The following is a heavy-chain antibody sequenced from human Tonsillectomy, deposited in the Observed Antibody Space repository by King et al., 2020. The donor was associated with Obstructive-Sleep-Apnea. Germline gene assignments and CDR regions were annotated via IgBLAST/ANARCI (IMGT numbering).Heavy chain of an antibody. Sequence: VQLVESGGGVVQPGRSLRLSCAPSGFTFWSYCMHWVRQAPGKGLEWGAFIRYEVSNKYYADSVKGRFTISRDNSKNTLYLQMNSLRAEYTAVYYCAKDDLGGSYFDYWGQGTLVTVSS. CDR3: AKDDLGGSYFDY. V-gene: IGHV3-30*02. CDR1: GFTFWSYC. CDR2: IRYEVSNK. J-gene: IGHJ4*02. D-gene: IGHD1-26*01.